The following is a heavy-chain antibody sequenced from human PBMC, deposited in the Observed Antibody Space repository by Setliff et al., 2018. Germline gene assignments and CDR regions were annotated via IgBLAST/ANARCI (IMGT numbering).Heavy chain of an antibody. CDR2: INDRGST. CDR3: ATTTLGLYCSGGNCYFGY. V-gene: IGHV4-34*01. J-gene: IGHJ4*02. Sequence: PSETLSLTCAVYGGSFSGYFWSWIRQAPGRGLEWIGEINDRGSTHYNPSLKSRVTISVDTSKNQFSLKLTSVTAADTAVYYCATTTLGLYCSGGNCYFGYWGQGTLVTVSS. CDR1: GGSFSGYF. D-gene: IGHD2-15*01.